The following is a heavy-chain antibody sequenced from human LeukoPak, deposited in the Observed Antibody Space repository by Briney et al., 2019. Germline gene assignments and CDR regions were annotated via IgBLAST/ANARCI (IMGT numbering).Heavy chain of an antibody. V-gene: IGHV1-69*13. D-gene: IGHD3-9*01. J-gene: IGHJ6*02. CDR2: IIPIFGTA. Sequence: SVKVSCKASGGTFSSYAISWVRQAPGQGLEWMGGIIPIFGTANYAQKFQGRVTITADESTSTAYMELSSLRSEDTAVYYCASTTYYDILTGYPTYYYGMDVWGQGTRSPSP. CDR1: GGTFSSYA. CDR3: ASTTYYDILTGYPTYYYGMDV.